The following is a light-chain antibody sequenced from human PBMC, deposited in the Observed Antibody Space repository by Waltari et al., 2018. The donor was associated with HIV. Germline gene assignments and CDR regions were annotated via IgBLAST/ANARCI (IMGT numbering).Light chain of an antibody. Sequence: QSVLTQPPSVSGAPGQRVTVSCTGGSSNIGAGYSVHWYQQLPGAVPKLVIFGTTNRPSGVPARCSGSQSGASAFLAITGLQAADEADYFCQSYDSSLNIWVFGGGTKVTVL. CDR3: QSYDSSLNIWV. J-gene: IGLJ3*02. CDR1: SSNIGAGYS. V-gene: IGLV1-40*01. CDR2: GTT.